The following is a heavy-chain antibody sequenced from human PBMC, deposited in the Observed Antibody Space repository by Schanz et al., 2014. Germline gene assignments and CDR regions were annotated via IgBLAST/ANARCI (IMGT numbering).Heavy chain of an antibody. CDR1: GGTFSSFG. CDR2: IIPILGIA. CDR3: ARGRTFDY. V-gene: IGHV1-69*04. Sequence: QVQLVQSGAEVKKPGSSVKVSCKASGGTFSSFGINWVRQAPGQGLEWMGRIIPILGIANYAQKFQDKVTITADTSTNTAYMELSSLTSEYTAVYYCARGRTFDYWGQGTLVTVSS. J-gene: IGHJ4*02.